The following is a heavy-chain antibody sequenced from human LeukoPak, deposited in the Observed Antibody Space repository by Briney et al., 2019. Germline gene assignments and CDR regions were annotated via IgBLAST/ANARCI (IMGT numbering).Heavy chain of an antibody. Sequence: GGSLRLSCAASGFTFSSYAMSWVRQAPGKGLEWVSAISGSGGSTYYADSVKGRFTISRDNSKNTLYLQMNSLRAEDTAVYYCAKDGPMVRGVDYYYMDVWGKGTTVTVSS. CDR3: AKDGPMVRGVDYYYMDV. V-gene: IGHV3-23*01. D-gene: IGHD3-10*01. CDR1: GFTFSSYA. CDR2: ISGSGGST. J-gene: IGHJ6*03.